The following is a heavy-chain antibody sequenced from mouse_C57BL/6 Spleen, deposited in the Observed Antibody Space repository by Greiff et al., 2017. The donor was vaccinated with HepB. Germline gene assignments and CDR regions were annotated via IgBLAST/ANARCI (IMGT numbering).Heavy chain of an antibody. V-gene: IGHV5-4*03. Sequence: DVKLVESGGGLVKPGGSLKLSCAASGFTFSSYAMSWVRQTPEKRLEWVATISDGGSYTYYPDNVQGRFTISRDNAKNNLYLQMSHLKSEDTAMYYCARGYYGSSYGYFDVWGTGTTVTVSS. J-gene: IGHJ1*03. CDR1: GFTFSSYA. CDR3: ARGYYGSSYGYFDV. CDR2: ISDGGSYT. D-gene: IGHD1-1*01.